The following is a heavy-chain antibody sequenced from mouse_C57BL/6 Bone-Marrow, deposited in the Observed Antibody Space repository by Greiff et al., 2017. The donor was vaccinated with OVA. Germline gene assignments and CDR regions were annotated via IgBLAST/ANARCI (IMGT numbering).Heavy chain of an antibody. V-gene: IGHV5-6*02. CDR1: GFTFSSYG. CDR3: ARRDYGNLIDY. Sequence: EVNLVESGGDLVKPGGSLKLSCAASGFTFSSYGMSWVRQTPDKRLEWVATISSGGSYTYYPDSVKGRFTISRDNAKNTLYLQMSSLKSEDTAMYYCARRDYGNLIDYWGQGTTLTVSS. J-gene: IGHJ2*01. D-gene: IGHD2-1*01. CDR2: ISSGGSYT.